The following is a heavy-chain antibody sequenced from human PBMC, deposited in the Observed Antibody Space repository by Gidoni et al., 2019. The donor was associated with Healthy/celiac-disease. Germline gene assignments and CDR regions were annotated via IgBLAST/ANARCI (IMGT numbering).Heavy chain of an antibody. CDR1: GFTFSSYA. Sequence: EVQLVESGGGLVQPGGSLRLSCAASGFTFSSYAMGWVRQAPGKGLEWVSAISGSGGSTYYADSVKGRFTISRDNSKNTLYLQMNSLRAEDTAVYYCGGAAAGSPYFDYWGQGTLVTVSS. J-gene: IGHJ4*02. D-gene: IGHD6-13*01. V-gene: IGHV3-23*04. CDR2: ISGSGGST. CDR3: GGAAAGSPYFDY.